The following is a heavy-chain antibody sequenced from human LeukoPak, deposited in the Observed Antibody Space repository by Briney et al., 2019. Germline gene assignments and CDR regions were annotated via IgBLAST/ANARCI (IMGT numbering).Heavy chain of an antibody. V-gene: IGHV1-46*01. Sequence: ASVKVSCKASGYTAIDYYMHWVRQAPGQGLGWMGMINPTSGSTDYAQTFQGRVTMTRGTPTSVFYMEMNGLTSDDTAVYYCARDGGGWLDPWGQGTLVTVSS. CDR1: GYTAIDYY. J-gene: IGHJ5*02. D-gene: IGHD3-16*01. CDR2: INPTSGST. CDR3: ARDGGGWLDP.